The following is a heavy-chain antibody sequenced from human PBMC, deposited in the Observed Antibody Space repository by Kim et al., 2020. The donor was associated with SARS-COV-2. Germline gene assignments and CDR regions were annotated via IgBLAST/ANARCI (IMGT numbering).Heavy chain of an antibody. CDR2: IYHSGVT. V-gene: IGHV4-4*02. CDR3: AREVYYGSGSYLVY. Sequence: SETLSLTCAVSGGSISSSNWWSWVRQPPGKGLEWIGEIYHSGVTNYNPSLRSRVTISVDKSKNHFSLKLTSVTAADTAVYYCAREVYYGSGSYLVYWGQGTLVTVSS. J-gene: IGHJ4*02. CDR1: GGSISSSNW. D-gene: IGHD3-10*01.